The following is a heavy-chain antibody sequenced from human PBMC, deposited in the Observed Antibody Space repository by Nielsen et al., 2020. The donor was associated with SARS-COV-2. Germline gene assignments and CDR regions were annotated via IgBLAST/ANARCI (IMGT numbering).Heavy chain of an antibody. CDR1: GFTFSSYG. J-gene: IGHJ4*02. Sequence: GESLKISCAASGFTFSSYGMHWVRQAPGKGLERVAVISYDGSNKYYADSVKGRFTISRDNSKNTLYLQMNSLRAEDTAVYYCAKGGGSSSSFDYWGQGTLVTVSS. V-gene: IGHV3-30*18. CDR2: ISYDGSNK. D-gene: IGHD2-15*01. CDR3: AKGGGSSSSFDY.